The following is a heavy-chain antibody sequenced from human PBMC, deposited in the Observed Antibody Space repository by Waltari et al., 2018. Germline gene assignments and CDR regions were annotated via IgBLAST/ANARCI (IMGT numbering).Heavy chain of an antibody. CDR1: GYTFAGCA. V-gene: IGHV1-3*01. D-gene: IGHD5-18*01. CDR3: ERGWGTAMVSFWDY. J-gene: IGHJ4*02. Sequence: VQLVQSGAEVKKPGASVKVSCKASGYTFAGCAVHWVRQAPGQRLEWMGWINAGTGNTKYPQKFQGRVTVTWDTSASTAYMELSSLRSEDTAVYYCERGWGTAMVSFWDYWGQGTLVTVSS. CDR2: INAGTGNT.